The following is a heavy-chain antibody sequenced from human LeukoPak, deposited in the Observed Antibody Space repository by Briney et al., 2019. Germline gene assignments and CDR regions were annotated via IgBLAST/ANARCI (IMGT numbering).Heavy chain of an antibody. CDR2: GFYSGSA. Sequence: PSETLSLTCTVSGGSISGSSYYWAWIRQPPGKGLEWIGSGFYSGSAYYNPSLKSRVSLSVDTSENHFSLNLSSVTAADTAVYYCARLRGAMTPVTSDFDYWGQGTLVTVSS. CDR3: ARLRGAMTPVTSDFDY. J-gene: IGHJ4*02. CDR1: GGSISGSSYY. D-gene: IGHD4-17*01. V-gene: IGHV4-39*02.